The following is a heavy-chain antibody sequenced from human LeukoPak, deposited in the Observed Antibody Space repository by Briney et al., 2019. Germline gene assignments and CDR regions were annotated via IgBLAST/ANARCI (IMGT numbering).Heavy chain of an antibody. J-gene: IGHJ4*02. V-gene: IGHV4-59*01. CDR2: IYYSGST. D-gene: IGHD3-22*01. CDR1: GGSFSGYY. CDR3: ARGSWYYDSSGYPY. Sequence: PSETLSLTCAVYGGSFSGYYWSWIRQPPGKGLEWIGYIYYSGSTDYNPSLKSRVTISVDTSKNQFSLKLSSVTAADTAVYYCARGSWYYDSSGYPYWGQGTLVTVSS.